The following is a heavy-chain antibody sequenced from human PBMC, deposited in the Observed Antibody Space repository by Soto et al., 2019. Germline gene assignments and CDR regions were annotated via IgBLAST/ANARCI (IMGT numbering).Heavy chain of an antibody. D-gene: IGHD2-15*01. CDR1: GFTFNKYW. J-gene: IGHJ4*02. CDR2: INEGGGYT. Sequence: EVHLVESGGGLVQPGGSLRLSCAASGFTFNKYWMHWVRQAPGRGLEWVSRINEGGGYTSYADFVKGRFTISRDNAKNTVHLQMNTLSAEDTAMYYCARDFTPAETPGDDFDYWGQGIPVIVSS. V-gene: IGHV3-74*01. CDR3: ARDFTPAETPGDDFDY.